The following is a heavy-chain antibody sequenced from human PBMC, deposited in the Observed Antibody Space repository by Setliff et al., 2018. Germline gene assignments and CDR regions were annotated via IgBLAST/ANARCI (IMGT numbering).Heavy chain of an antibody. Sequence: SETLSLTCTVSGGSISSYYWSWIRQPAGKGLEWIGHIYIGGSANYNSSLKSRVTMSIDTSKNQFSLKLNSVTAADMAVYYCAREQWLDPPGYYYMDVWAKGTTVTVSS. CDR3: AREQWLDPPGYYYMDV. CDR2: IYIGGSA. D-gene: IGHD6-19*01. CDR1: GGSISSYY. J-gene: IGHJ6*03. V-gene: IGHV4-4*07.